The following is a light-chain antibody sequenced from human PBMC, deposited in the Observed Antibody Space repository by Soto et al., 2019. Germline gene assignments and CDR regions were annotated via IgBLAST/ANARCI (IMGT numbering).Light chain of an antibody. V-gene: IGKV3-15*01. CDR3: QQSNTWRT. Sequence: EIVMTQSPDTLSVSPGERATLSCRASQNVDTDLAWYQQRPGQAPRLLIFSASRRATGTPARFSGSGSGTEFTLTINSLQSEYFAVYYCQQSNTWRTFGQGTKVEV. CDR1: QNVDTD. CDR2: SAS. J-gene: IGKJ1*01.